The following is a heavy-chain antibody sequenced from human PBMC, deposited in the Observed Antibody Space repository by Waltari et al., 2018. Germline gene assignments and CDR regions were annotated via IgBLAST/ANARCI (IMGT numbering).Heavy chain of an antibody. J-gene: IGHJ4*02. Sequence: QVQLQESGPGLVKPSQTLSLTCTVSGGPISSGRSYWSWIRQPAGKGLEWIGRIYTSGSTNYNPSLKSRVTISVDTSKNQFSLKLSSVPAADTAVYYCARVPARLNYFDYWGQGTLVTVSS. CDR2: IYTSGST. V-gene: IGHV4-61*02. D-gene: IGHD2-2*01. CDR1: GGPISSGRSY. CDR3: ARVPARLNYFDY.